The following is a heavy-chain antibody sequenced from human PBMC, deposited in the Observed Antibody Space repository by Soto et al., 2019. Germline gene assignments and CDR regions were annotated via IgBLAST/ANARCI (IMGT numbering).Heavy chain of an antibody. Sequence: PSETLSLTCAVYGGSFSGYYWSWIRQPPGKGLEWIGEINHSGSTNYNPSLKSRVTISVDTSKNQFSLKLSSVTAADTAVYYCASRAYYYGSGSSPNVEIWGQGTLVTVSS. J-gene: IGHJ4*02. D-gene: IGHD3-10*01. CDR3: ASRAYYYGSGSSPNVEI. CDR1: GGSFSGYY. V-gene: IGHV4-34*01. CDR2: INHSGST.